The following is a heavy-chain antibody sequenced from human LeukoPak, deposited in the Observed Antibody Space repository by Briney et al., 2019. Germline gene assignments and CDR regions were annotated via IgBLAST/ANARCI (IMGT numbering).Heavy chain of an antibody. CDR2: ISSTSSYI. V-gene: IGHV3-21*01. Sequence: GGSLRLSCAASGFTFSLYTINWVRQAPGKGLEWVSSISSTSSYIYYADSVKGRFTISRDNAKNSLYLQMNGLRAEDTAVYYCAREKDTLWVSYYYGMGVWGQGTTVSVSS. CDR3: AREKDTLWVSYYYGMGV. D-gene: IGHD2-21*01. J-gene: IGHJ6*02. CDR1: GFTFSLYT.